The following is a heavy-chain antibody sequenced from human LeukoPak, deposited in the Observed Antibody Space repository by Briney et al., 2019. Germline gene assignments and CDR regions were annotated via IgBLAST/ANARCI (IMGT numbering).Heavy chain of an antibody. CDR1: GFTFSSYS. V-gene: IGHV3-30*18. CDR3: AKDSLRTLPKASFDS. J-gene: IGHJ4*02. D-gene: IGHD1-26*01. CDR2: ISYDGSNK. Sequence: GGSLRLSCAASGFTFSSYSMNWVRQAPGKGLEWVAVISYDGSNKYYADSVKGRFTISRDNSKNTLFLQMNSLRAEDRAVYYCAKDSLRTLPKASFDSWGQGTLVTVSS.